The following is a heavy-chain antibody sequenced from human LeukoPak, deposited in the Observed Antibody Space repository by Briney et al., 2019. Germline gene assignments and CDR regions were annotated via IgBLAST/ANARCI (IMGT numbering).Heavy chain of an antibody. V-gene: IGHV3-66*01. J-gene: IGHJ6*02. D-gene: IGHD3-10*01. CDR1: GVTVRSAY. Sequence: GVSVRLSCVASGVTVRSAYMSWVRQAPGKGWECVSVNYYGGDTYYGTSVKGRFTISRDSSKNPLYLQMDSLRAEDTALYYCAMVRGYYYHGFDVWGQGTTVTVSS. CDR3: AMVRGYYYHGFDV. CDR2: NYYGGDT.